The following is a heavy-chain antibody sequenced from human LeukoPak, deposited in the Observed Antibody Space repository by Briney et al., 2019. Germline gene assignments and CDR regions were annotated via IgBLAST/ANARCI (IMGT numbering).Heavy chain of an antibody. V-gene: IGHV3-23*01. CDR3: AKPPTTVNSYFDY. D-gene: IGHD4-17*01. J-gene: IGHJ4*02. CDR2: ISASGGST. CDR1: GFTFSSYA. Sequence: GGSLRLSCAASGFTFSSYAMSWVRQAPGKGLGWVSTISASGGSTFYADSVKGRFTISRDNSKSTLYLQMNSLRAEDTAVYYCAKPPTTVNSYFDYWGQGTLVTVSS.